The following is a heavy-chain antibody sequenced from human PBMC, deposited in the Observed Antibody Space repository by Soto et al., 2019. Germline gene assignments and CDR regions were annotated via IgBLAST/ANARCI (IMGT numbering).Heavy chain of an antibody. D-gene: IGHD6-6*01. CDR3: ATSGSSSPRFDAFDI. CDR2: INPNSGGT. V-gene: IGHV1-2*04. CDR1: GYTFTGYY. J-gene: IGHJ3*02. Sequence: ASVKVSCKASGYTFTGYYMHWVRQAPGQGLEWMGWINPNSGGTNYAQKFQGWVTMTRDTSISTAYMELSRLRSDDTAVYYCATSGSSSPRFDAFDIWGQGXMVTVSS.